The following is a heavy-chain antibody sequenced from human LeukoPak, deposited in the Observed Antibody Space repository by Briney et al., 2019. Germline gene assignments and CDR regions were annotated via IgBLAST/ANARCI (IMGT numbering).Heavy chain of an antibody. J-gene: IGHJ4*02. D-gene: IGHD1-26*01. Sequence: GGSLSLSCAASGFTFSSYGMHWVRQAPGKGLEWVAVISYDGSNKYYAAPKRRRFTIYRDNSLNTLYLQINGLRDGDTAVYYCGLGDPLGYWGQGTLVTASS. CDR1: GFTFSSYG. CDR3: GLGDPLGY. CDR2: ISYDGSNK. V-gene: IGHV3-30*03.